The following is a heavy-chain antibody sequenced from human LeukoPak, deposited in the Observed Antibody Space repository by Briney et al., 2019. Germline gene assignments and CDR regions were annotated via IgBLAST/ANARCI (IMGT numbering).Heavy chain of an antibody. J-gene: IGHJ4*02. CDR2: INYSGNT. V-gene: IGHV4-39*07. CDR1: GASVINTVYY. D-gene: IGHD5-24*01. CDR3: ARPAGRWPDHYYFDY. Sequence: SETLSLTCTVSGASVINTVYYWGWIRQPPGKGLEWIGGINYSGNTYYTPSLKSRVTISVDTSKNQFSLKLSSVTAADTAVYYCARPAGRWPDHYYFDYWGQGTLVTVSS.